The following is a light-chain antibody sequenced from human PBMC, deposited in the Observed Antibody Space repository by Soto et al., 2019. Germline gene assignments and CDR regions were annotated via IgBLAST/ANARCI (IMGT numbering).Light chain of an antibody. J-gene: IGLJ3*02. V-gene: IGLV2-8*01. CDR1: SSDVGGYKY. Sequence: QSVLTQPPSASGSPGQSVTISCTGTSSDVGGYKYVSWYQQHPGKAPKVIIYEVSEWPSGVPDRFSGSKSGNTASLTVSGLQAEDEADYYCSSYAGNNNLVFGGGTKLTVL. CDR3: SSYAGNNNLV. CDR2: EVS.